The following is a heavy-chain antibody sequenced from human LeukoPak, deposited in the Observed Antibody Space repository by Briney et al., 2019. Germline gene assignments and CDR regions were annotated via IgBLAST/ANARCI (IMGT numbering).Heavy chain of an antibody. CDR1: GGSISSGNW. D-gene: IGHD4-17*01. V-gene: IGHV3-53*01. CDR3: ARFYGDPIGPDSGWYFDL. CDR2: IYSGGST. J-gene: IGHJ2*01. Sequence: ETLSLTCTVSGGSISSGNWWSWVRQAPGKGLEWVSVIYSGGSTYYADSVKGRFTISRDNSKNTLYLQMNSLRAEDTAVYYCARFYGDPIGPDSGWYFDLWGRGTLVTVSS.